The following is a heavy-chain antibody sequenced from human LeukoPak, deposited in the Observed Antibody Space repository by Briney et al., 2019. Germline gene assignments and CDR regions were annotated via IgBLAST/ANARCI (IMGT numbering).Heavy chain of an antibody. CDR2: INSDGSST. Sequence: GGSLRLSCAASGFTFSSYWMHWVRQAPGKGLVWVSRINSDGSSTSYADSVKGRFTISRDNAKNTLYLQMNSLRAEDTAVYYCARMTGSGSYYYDAFDIWGQGTMVTVSS. D-gene: IGHD3-10*01. J-gene: IGHJ3*02. CDR1: GFTFSSYW. CDR3: ARMTGSGSYYYDAFDI. V-gene: IGHV3-74*01.